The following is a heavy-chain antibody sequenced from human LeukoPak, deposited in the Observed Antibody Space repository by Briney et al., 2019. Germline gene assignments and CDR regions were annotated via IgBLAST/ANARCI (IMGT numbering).Heavy chain of an antibody. CDR3: ARWLGTWNAFDI. J-gene: IGHJ3*02. CDR1: CDSITNFY. D-gene: IGHD6-19*01. V-gene: IGHV4-59*01. Sequence: SETPSPTCTVSCDSITNFYWNWIRQPPGKGPELIRYIYYTGSTTFNPSLKSRVTMSVDTSKNQFSLKLSSVTAADTAVYFCARWLGTWNAFDIWGQGTVVTVSS. CDR2: IYYTGST.